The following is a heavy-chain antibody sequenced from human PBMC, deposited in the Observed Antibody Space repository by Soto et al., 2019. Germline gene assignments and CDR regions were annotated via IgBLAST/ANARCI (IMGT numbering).Heavy chain of an antibody. V-gene: IGHV3-15*01. Sequence: VGSLRLSCAASGFTFSNAWMSWVRQAPGKGLEWVGRIKSKTDGGTTDYAAPVKGRFTISRDDSKNTLYLQMNSLKTEDTAVYYCTTAFINDYGDYVGLYYWGQGTLVTVSS. CDR1: GFTFSNAW. CDR3: TTAFINDYGDYVGLYY. J-gene: IGHJ4*02. CDR2: IKSKTDGGTT. D-gene: IGHD4-17*01.